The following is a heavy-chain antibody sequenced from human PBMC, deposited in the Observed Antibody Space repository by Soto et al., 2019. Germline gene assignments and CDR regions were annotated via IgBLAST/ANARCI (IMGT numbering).Heavy chain of an antibody. D-gene: IGHD2-2*01. CDR1: GYTFSTYG. CDR3: AREYCTSSSCYLPDY. CDR2: ISPYNGDT. V-gene: IGHV1-18*01. Sequence: QVQLVQSGAEVKEPGASVKVSCKASGYTFSTYGISWVRQAPGQGLEWMGWISPYNGDTYHAQNLQGRVTMATDTSTSTAYMELRSLRSDDTAIYYCAREYCTSSSCYLPDYWGQGTLLTVSS. J-gene: IGHJ4*02.